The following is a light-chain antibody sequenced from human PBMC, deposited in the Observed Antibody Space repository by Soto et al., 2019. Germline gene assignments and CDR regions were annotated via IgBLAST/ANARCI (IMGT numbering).Light chain of an antibody. CDR1: SSDVGSYNL. Sequence: QSVLTQPASVSGSPGQSITISCTGTSSDVGSYNLVSWYQQHPGKAPKLMIYEGSERPSGVSNRYSGSKSGNTASLTISGLQAEDEADYYCCSYAGSGTVVFGGGTKLTVL. CDR3: CSYAGSGTVV. J-gene: IGLJ2*01. CDR2: EGS. V-gene: IGLV2-23*01.